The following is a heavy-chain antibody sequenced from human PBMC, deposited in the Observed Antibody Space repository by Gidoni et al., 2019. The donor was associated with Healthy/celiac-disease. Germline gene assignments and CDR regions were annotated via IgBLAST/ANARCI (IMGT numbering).Heavy chain of an antibody. Sequence: QVQLVESGGGVVQPGRSLRLSCAASGFTFSSYAMRWVRQAPGKGLEWVAVISYDGSNKYYADSVKGRFTISRDNSKNTLYLQMNSLRAEDTAVYYCATIGWDYFDYWGQGTLVTVSS. V-gene: IGHV3-30-3*01. CDR1: GFTFSSYA. D-gene: IGHD1-26*01. CDR2: ISYDGSNK. CDR3: ATIGWDYFDY. J-gene: IGHJ4*02.